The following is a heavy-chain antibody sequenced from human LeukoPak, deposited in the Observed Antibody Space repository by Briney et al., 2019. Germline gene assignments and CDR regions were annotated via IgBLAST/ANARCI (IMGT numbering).Heavy chain of an antibody. Sequence: GGSLRLSCAASGFTFSSYAMSWVRQAPGKGLEWVSAISGSGGSTYYADSVKGRFTISRDNAKNSLYLQMNSLRAEDTAVYYCARDHYASVRFPNWFDPWGQGTLVTVSS. V-gene: IGHV3-23*01. D-gene: IGHD3-3*01. CDR2: ISGSGGST. CDR3: ARDHYASVRFPNWFDP. J-gene: IGHJ5*02. CDR1: GFTFSSYA.